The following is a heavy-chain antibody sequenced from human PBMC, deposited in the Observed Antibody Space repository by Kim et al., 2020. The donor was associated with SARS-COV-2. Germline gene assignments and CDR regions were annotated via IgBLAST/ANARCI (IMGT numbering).Heavy chain of an antibody. Sequence: SETLSLTCKVSGGSISSDTYYWGWIRQPPGKGLEWIGSIYYSGNTHYNPSLKSRVTISVDTSKNQFSLKLSSVTAADTAVYYCARIRTLSSSWSHFDYWGQGTLVTVSS. D-gene: IGHD6-13*01. CDR3: ARIRTLSSSWSHFDY. V-gene: IGHV4-39*07. J-gene: IGHJ4*02. CDR2: IYYSGNT. CDR1: GGSISSDTYY.